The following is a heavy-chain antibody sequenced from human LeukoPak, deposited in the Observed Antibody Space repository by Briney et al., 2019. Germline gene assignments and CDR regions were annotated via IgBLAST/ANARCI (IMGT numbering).Heavy chain of an antibody. J-gene: IGHJ4*02. V-gene: IGHV3-21*01. Sequence: PGGSLRLSCAASGFTFSSYSMNWVRQAPGKGLEWVSSISSSSSYIYYADSVKGRFTISRDNAKNSLYLQMNSLRAEDTAVYYCASESITMVRGVLYWGQGTLVTVSS. D-gene: IGHD3-10*01. CDR1: GFTFSSYS. CDR2: ISSSSSYI. CDR3: ASESITMVRGVLY.